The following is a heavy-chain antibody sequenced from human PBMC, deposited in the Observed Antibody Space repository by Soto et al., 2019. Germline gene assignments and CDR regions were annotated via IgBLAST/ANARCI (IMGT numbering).Heavy chain of an antibody. Sequence: PSETLSLTYTVSGGSIDNNGYSWTWIRQRPGGGLEWLGSNNYRADTYYTPSLRSRITISLDTSQNQFSLWLTSVTAADTGIYYCARGGSGWKALNYFDSWGQGILVTVSS. D-gene: IGHD6-19*01. CDR3: ARGGSGWKALNYFDS. CDR1: GGSIDNNGYS. CDR2: NNYRADT. V-gene: IGHV4-31*02. J-gene: IGHJ4*02.